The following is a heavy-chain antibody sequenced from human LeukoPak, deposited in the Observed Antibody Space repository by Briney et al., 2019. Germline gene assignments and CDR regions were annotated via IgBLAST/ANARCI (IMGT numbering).Heavy chain of an antibody. CDR2: INPSDGTT. D-gene: IGHD2-21*01. CDR3: ARLNCDDDCHNSIY. V-gene: IGHV1-46*01. CDR1: GYTFTTHH. Sequence: GASVKVSCKAFGYTFTTHHVHWVRQAPGQGLEWMGIINPSDGTTRYAQNFQGRVTMTRDTSTNTVYMEVTSLTSDDMAVYYCARLNCDDDCHNSIYWGQGTLITVSS. J-gene: IGHJ4*02.